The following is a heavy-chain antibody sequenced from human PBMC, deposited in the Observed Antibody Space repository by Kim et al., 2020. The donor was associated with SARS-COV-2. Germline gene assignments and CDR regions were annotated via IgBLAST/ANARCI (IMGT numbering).Heavy chain of an antibody. CDR3: AKERHYGSGIDY. D-gene: IGHD3-10*01. Sequence: KSYGEPGKGRFTNSKENSKKTLYLQMNSLRAEDMAVYYCAKERHYGSGIDYWGQGTLVTVSS. V-gene: IGHV3-33*06. CDR2: K. J-gene: IGHJ4*02.